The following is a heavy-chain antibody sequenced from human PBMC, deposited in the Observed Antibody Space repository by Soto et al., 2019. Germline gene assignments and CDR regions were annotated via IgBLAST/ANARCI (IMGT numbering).Heavy chain of an antibody. D-gene: IGHD6-13*01. CDR3: ARAGIAAAGPYYYYYGMDV. Sequence: PSETLSLTCTVSGGSISSYYWSWIRQPPGKGLEWIGYIYYSGSTNYNPSLKSRVTISVDTSKNQFSLKLSSVTAADTAVYYCARAGIAAAGPYYYYYGMDVWGQGTTVTVS. CDR2: IYYSGST. V-gene: IGHV4-59*08. J-gene: IGHJ6*02. CDR1: GGSISSYY.